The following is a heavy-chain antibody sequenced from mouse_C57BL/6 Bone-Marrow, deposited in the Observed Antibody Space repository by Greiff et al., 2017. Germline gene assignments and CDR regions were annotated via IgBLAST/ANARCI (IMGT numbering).Heavy chain of an antibody. J-gene: IGHJ4*01. CDR3: APYDSYAIDY. CDR2: INPGGGGS. V-gene: IGHV1-54*01. CDR1: GYACPNYL. Sequence: VQLQQSGAELVRPGTSVKVSCKASGYACPNYLIEWVKPRTGQGLEWIGVINPGGGGSNYNEKFKGKAILTADKSTSTAYIQLISLPSADSSVYFCAPYDSYAIDYWRRGTSVTVST. D-gene: IGHD2-12*01.